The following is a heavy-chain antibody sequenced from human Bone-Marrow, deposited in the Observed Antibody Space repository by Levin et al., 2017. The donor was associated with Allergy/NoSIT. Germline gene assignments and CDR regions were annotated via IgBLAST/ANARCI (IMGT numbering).Heavy chain of an antibody. J-gene: IGHJ5*02. D-gene: IGHD3-10*01. Sequence: SETLSLTCSVSGGSISSGDYFWSWIRQHPGKGLEWIGYIYYRGSTYYNPSLKSRVTISVDTTKNQFSLKLSSVTAADTAVYYCAQIIRGPTGRRWFDPWGQGTLVTVSS. V-gene: IGHV4-31*03. CDR1: GGSISSGDYF. CDR3: AQIIRGPTGRRWFDP. CDR2: IYYRGST.